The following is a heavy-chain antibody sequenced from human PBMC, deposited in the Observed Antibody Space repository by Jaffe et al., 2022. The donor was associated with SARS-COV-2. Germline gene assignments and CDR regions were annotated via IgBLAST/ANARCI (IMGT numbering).Heavy chain of an antibody. D-gene: IGHD2-15*01. CDR2: IKQDGSEK. V-gene: IGHV3-7*03. CDR3: AREVFTYCSGGSCYSLPGVGSGAFDI. J-gene: IGHJ3*02. Sequence: EVQLVESGGGLVQPGGSLRLSCAASGFTFSSYWMSWVRQAPGKGLEWVANIKQDGSEKYYVDSVKGRFTISRDNAKNSLYLQMNSLRAEDTAVYYCAREVFTYCSGGSCYSLPGVGSGAFDIWGQGTMVTVSS. CDR1: GFTFSSYW.